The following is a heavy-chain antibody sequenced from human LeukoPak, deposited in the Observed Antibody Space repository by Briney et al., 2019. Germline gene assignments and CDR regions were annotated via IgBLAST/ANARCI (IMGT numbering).Heavy chain of an antibody. J-gene: IGHJ3*01. CDR1: GFTFSSYG. Sequence: HPGGSLRLSCAASGFTFSSYGMSWVRQAPGKGLEWVSGISGSGGSTHYADSVKGRFTISRDNSKNTLYLQMNSLRAEDTAVYYCAKESGITMKVVVNYPPGACDAWGQGTMVTVSS. D-gene: IGHD3-22*01. CDR3: AKESGITMKVVVNYPPGACDA. V-gene: IGHV3-23*01. CDR2: ISGSGGST.